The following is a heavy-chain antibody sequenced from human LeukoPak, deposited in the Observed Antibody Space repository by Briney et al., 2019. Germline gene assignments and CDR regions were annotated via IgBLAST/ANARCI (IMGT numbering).Heavy chain of an antibody. J-gene: IGHJ4*02. Sequence: GGSLRLSCAASGFTFSSYAMSWVRQAPGKGLEWVSGISGSGGSTYYADSVKGRFTISRDNSKNTLYLQMNSLRAEDTAVFYCARYYYGSGGIDYWGQGTLVTVSS. D-gene: IGHD3-10*01. CDR3: ARYYYGSGGIDY. CDR1: GFTFSSYA. CDR2: ISGSGGST. V-gene: IGHV3-23*01.